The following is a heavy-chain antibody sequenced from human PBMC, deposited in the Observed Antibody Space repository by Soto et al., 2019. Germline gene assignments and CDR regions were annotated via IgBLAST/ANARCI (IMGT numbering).Heavy chain of an antibody. J-gene: IGHJ4*02. V-gene: IGHV4-31*03. D-gene: IGHD6-13*01. Sequence: NPSETLSLTCTVSGGSISSGGYYWSWIRQHPGKGLEWIGYIYYSGSTYYNPSLKSRVTIPVDTSKNQFSLKLSSVTAADTAVYYCGTGWQQLALDYWGQGTLVTVSS. CDR1: GGSISSGGYY. CDR3: GTGWQQLALDY. CDR2: IYYSGST.